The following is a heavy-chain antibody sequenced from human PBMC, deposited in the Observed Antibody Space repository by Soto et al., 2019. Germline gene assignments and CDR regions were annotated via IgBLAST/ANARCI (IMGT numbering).Heavy chain of an antibody. D-gene: IGHD2-15*01. Sequence: QVQLVQSGAEVKKPGSSVKVSCKSSGCTFSSYAISWVRQAPGQGLEWMGGIIHIFGTANYAQKFQGRVTITADESTRTAYMELSSLRSEDTAVYYCHVVVVAATPSYYFDYWGQGTLVTVSS. CDR3: HVVVVAATPSYYFDY. V-gene: IGHV1-69*12. J-gene: IGHJ4*02. CDR1: GCTFSSYA. CDR2: IIHIFGTA.